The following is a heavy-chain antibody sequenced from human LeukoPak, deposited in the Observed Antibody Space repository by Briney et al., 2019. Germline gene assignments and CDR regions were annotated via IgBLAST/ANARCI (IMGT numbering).Heavy chain of an antibody. V-gene: IGHV3-30*18. D-gene: IGHD3-10*01. CDR2: ISYDGSKK. J-gene: IGHJ6*02. CDR3: AKERFGELLYPYGMDV. Sequence: GGSLRLSCAASGFTFRSHGMHWVRQAPGKGLEWVAGISYDGSKKYYAGSVKGRFTISRDNSKNTLYLQMNSLRAEDTAVYYCAKERFGELLYPYGMDVWGQGTTVTVSS. CDR1: GFTFRSHG.